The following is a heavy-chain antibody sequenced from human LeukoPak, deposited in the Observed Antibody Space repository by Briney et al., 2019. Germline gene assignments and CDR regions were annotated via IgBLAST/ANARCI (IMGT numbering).Heavy chain of an antibody. CDR2: INHSGST. Sequence: SETLSLTRAVYGGSLSGYYWSWIRQPPGKGLEWIGEINHSGSTNYNPSLKSRVTISVDTSKNQFSLKLSSVTAADTAVYYCARARYSSSWYDYRGQGTLVTVSS. J-gene: IGHJ4*02. D-gene: IGHD6-13*01. CDR3: ARARYSSSWYDY. V-gene: IGHV4-34*01. CDR1: GGSLSGYY.